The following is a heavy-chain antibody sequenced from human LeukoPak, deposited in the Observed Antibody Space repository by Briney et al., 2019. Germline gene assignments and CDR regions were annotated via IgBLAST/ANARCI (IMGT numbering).Heavy chain of an antibody. CDR3: ASSQYYYDSSGHPNLYY. V-gene: IGHV1-46*01. J-gene: IGHJ4*02. D-gene: IGHD3-22*01. CDR2: INPSGGST. Sequence: GASVKVSCKASGYTFTGYYMHWVRQAPGQGLEWMGIINPSGGSTSYAQKFQGRVTMTRDTSTSTVYMELSSLRSEDTAVYYCASSQYYYDSSGHPNLYYWGQGTLVTVSS. CDR1: GYTFTGYY.